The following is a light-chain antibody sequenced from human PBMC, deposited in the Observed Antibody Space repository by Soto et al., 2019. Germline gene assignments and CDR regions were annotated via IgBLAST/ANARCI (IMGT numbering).Light chain of an antibody. CDR1: SGHSSFA. CDR2: INSDASH. J-gene: IGLJ2*01. CDR3: QTWGTGIV. V-gene: IGLV4-69*01. Sequence: QTVLTQSPSASASLGASVKLTSTLSSGHSSFAIAWHQQQPEKGPRYLMKINSDASHTKGDGIPDRFSGSGSGAECYLTISSLQSEDEAEYYCQTWGTGIVFGGGTKLTVL.